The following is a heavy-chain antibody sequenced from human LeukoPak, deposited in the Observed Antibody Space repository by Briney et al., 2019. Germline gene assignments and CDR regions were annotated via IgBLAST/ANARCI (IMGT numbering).Heavy chain of an antibody. D-gene: IGHD3-10*01. Sequence: GSLRLSCAASGFTLRSYAMHRVRQAPGKGLGGVAVISYDGSNKYYADSVKGRFTISRDNSKNTLYLQMNSLRAEDTAVYYRAREAEGTGFDYWGQGTLVTVSS. V-gene: IGHV3-30-3*01. CDR1: GFTLRSYA. CDR2: ISYDGSNK. CDR3: AREAEGTGFDY. J-gene: IGHJ4*02.